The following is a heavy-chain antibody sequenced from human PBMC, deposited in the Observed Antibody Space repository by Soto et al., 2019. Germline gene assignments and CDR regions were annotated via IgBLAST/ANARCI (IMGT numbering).Heavy chain of an antibody. V-gene: IGHV4-59*01. J-gene: IGHJ5*01. Sequence: NPSETLSLTCPVPGGSISSYYWSWIRQPPGKGLEWIGDIDYSGSTTYNPSLKSRVTISVDTSENQFSLRLSSVTAADTAVYYCATIGSRFHASSGSLLSGFDSWGQGTLVTVSS. D-gene: IGHD3-22*01. CDR3: ATIGSRFHASSGSLLSGFDS. CDR1: GGSISSYY. CDR2: IDYSGST.